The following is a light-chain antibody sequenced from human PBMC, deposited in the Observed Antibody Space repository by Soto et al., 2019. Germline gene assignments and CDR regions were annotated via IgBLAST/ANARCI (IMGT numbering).Light chain of an antibody. J-gene: IGKJ4*01. Sequence: EIVMTQSPATLSVSPGERATLSCRASQSVGYHLAWYQQKVGQAPRLLIYGESTRATAIPARFSGSGSATEFILTISSLQSEDSAVYYCPQYDQWPLTFGGGTKVEI. CDR3: PQYDQWPLT. CDR2: GES. CDR1: QSVGYH. V-gene: IGKV3D-15*01.